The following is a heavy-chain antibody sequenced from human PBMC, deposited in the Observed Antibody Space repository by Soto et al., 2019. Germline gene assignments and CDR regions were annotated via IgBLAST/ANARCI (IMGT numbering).Heavy chain of an antibody. CDR3: ARGRTVRNYADDSSDYFYFFDY. V-gene: IGHV4-59*01. D-gene: IGHD3-22*01. J-gene: IGHJ4*02. CDR1: GDSISTFY. CDR2: VYYTGST. Sequence: SETLSLTCTVSGDSISTFYWGWMRQSPGKELEWIGYVYYTGSTNYNPSLKSRVTISVDRPKNQFSLKLTSANAADTAVYYCARGRTVRNYADDSSDYFYFFDYWGQGTQVTVSS.